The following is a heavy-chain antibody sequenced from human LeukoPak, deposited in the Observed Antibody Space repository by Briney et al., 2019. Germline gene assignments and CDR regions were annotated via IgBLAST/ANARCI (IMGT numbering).Heavy chain of an antibody. J-gene: IGHJ4*02. CDR2: IYYSGST. CDR1: GGSISSSSYY. D-gene: IGHD5-18*01. V-gene: IGHV4-39*01. CDR3: ARHGGYSYGYWPDY. Sequence: SETLSLTCTVSGGSISSSSYYWGWIRQPPGKGLEWIGSIYYSGSTYYNPSLKSRVTISVDTSKTQFSLKLSSVTAADTAVYYCARHGGYSYGYWPDYWGQGTLVTVSS.